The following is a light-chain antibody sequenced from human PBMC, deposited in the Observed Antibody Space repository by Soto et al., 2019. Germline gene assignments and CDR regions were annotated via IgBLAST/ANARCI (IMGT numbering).Light chain of an antibody. Sequence: EVGMTQSPATLSVFPGERATLSCMASESVGSNLAWYQQKPGQAPRLLIYGASTRATGVPGRFRGSGSGTEFTLTISSLQSEDCALYYCQQYNKWLTFGGGTKVEIE. J-gene: IGKJ4*02. CDR2: GAS. CDR3: QQYNKWLT. CDR1: ESVGSN. V-gene: IGKV3-15*01.